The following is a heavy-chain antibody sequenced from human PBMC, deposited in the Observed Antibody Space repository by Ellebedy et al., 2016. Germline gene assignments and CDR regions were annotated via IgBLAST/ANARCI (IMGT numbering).Heavy chain of an antibody. Sequence: GESLKISXAVSGFRFNTNAMSWVRQAPGRGLEWVCSISARGDNTHYADPVKGRFTVSRDNSENTLYLQMNSLGAEDSAVYYCAKDADEDNYGLFDTWGQGTLVSVSS. CDR3: AKDADEDNYGLFDT. J-gene: IGHJ4*02. V-gene: IGHV3-23*01. CDR2: ISARGDNT. CDR1: GFRFNTNA. D-gene: IGHD2-15*01.